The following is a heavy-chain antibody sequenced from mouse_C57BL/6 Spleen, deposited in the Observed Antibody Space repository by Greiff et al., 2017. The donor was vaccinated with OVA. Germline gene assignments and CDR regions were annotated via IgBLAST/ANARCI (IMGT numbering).Heavy chain of an antibody. CDR2: IDPETGGT. V-gene: IGHV1-15*01. CDR1: GYTFTDYE. D-gene: IGHD1-1*01. Sequence: LVESGAELVRPGASVTLSCKASGYTFTDYEMHWVKQTPVHGLEWIGAIDPETGGTAYNQKFKGKAILTADKSSSTAYMELRSLTSEDSAVYYCTSSHYYGSSYDYWGQGTTLTVSS. J-gene: IGHJ2*01. CDR3: TSSHYYGSSYDY.